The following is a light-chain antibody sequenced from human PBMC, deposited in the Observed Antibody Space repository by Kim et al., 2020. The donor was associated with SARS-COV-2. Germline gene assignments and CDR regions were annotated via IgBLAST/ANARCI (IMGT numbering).Light chain of an antibody. J-gene: IGKJ1*01. Sequence: EIVLTQSPATLSLSPGERATLSCRASQSVSTSLVWYQHKPGQAPRLLIYDASNRATGIPARFSGSGSGTDFTLTISSLEPEDLAVYYCQQRSNWPTFGQGTKVDIK. V-gene: IGKV3-11*01. CDR2: DAS. CDR1: QSVSTS. CDR3: QQRSNWPT.